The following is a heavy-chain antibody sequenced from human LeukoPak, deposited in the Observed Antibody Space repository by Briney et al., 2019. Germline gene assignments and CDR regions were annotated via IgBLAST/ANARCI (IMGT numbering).Heavy chain of an antibody. CDR2: ISGNGGST. CDR1: GFTFSSYG. D-gene: IGHD3-10*01. V-gene: IGHV3-23*01. Sequence: PGGSLRLSCAASGFTFSSYGMGWVRQAPGKGLEWVSSISGNGGSTYYADSVKGRFTISRDNAKNSLYLQMNSLRAEDTAVYYCAPHGSGSWGDYWGQGTLVTVSS. J-gene: IGHJ4*02. CDR3: APHGSGSWGDY.